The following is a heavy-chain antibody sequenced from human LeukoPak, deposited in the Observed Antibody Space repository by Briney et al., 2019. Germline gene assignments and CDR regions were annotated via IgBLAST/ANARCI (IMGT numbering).Heavy chain of an antibody. J-gene: IGHJ1*01. CDR1: GFSFSTYA. CDR2: ISSNGGRT. Sequence: AGSLRLSCAASGFSFSTYAMSWVRQAPGKGLEYVSAISSNGGRTYYANSVKGRFTISRDNSRNTLYLQMGSLRAEDMAVYYCATYYYDSGGFHFHHWGQGTLVTVSS. D-gene: IGHD3-22*01. V-gene: IGHV3-64*01. CDR3: ATYYYDSGGFHFHH.